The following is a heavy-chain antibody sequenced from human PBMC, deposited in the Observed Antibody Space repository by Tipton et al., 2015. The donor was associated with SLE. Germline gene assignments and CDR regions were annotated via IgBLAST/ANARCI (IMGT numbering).Heavy chain of an antibody. V-gene: IGHV4-59*11. D-gene: IGHD2-15*01. CDR3: ARAWQGYCSGGTCYVLDY. CDR1: GGSISSHY. CDR2: ISYSETT. Sequence: TLSLTCTVSGGSISSHYWSWIRQPPGKGLEWIGYISYSETTDYNPSLKSRVTISVDTSKNQFSLKLRSVTAADTAVYYCARAWQGYCSGGTCYVLDYWGQGTLVTVSS. J-gene: IGHJ4*02.